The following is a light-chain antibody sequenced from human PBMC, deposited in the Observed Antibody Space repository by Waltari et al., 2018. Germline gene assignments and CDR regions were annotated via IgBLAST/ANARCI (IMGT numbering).Light chain of an antibody. J-gene: IGLJ3*02. V-gene: IGLV5-45*02. CDR2: YKSYSDK. CDR3: MIWHSSAWV. Sequence: QAVLTQPSSLSASPGESAILPFPFRGYINIVAYRIYWYQQKPGSPPQYLLRYKSYSDKQQGSGVPSRFSGSKDASANAGILLISGLQSEDEADYYCMIWHSSAWVFGGGTKLTVL. CDR1: GYINIVAYR.